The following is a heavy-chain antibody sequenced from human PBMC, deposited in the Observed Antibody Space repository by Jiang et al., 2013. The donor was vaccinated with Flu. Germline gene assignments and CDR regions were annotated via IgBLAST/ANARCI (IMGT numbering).Heavy chain of an antibody. CDR1: GYTFANYG. J-gene: IGHJ4*02. CDR2: ISGYGGNT. D-gene: IGHD1-1*01. CDR3: ARGEGFTGTPYDF. Sequence: GAEVKKPGASVRVSCKTSGYTFANYGISWVRQAPGQGLEWLGWISGYGGNTNYEQKFQGRVTLTTDTSTSAAYMELRRLRSDDTAVYYCARGEGFTGTPYDFWGQGTLVTVSS. V-gene: IGHV1-18*01.